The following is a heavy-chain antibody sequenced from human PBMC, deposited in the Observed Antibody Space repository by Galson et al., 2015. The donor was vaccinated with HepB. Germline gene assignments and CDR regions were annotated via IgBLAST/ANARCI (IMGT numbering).Heavy chain of an antibody. CDR1: GYTFTTNG. Sequence: SVKVSCKASGYTFTTNGISWVRQAPGQGLEWVGWISANSGNTQYAQKLQGRATLTRDTSTSTAYVELRDLRSDDTATYYCARDRDYRLDYWGQGTLVTVSS. J-gene: IGHJ4*02. D-gene: IGHD4/OR15-4a*01. V-gene: IGHV1-18*04. CDR2: ISANSGNT. CDR3: ARDRDYRLDY.